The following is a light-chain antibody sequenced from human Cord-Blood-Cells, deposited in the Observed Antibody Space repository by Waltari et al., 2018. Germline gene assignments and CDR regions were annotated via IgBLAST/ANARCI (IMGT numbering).Light chain of an antibody. CDR2: WAS. CDR3: QQYYSTPPT. J-gene: IGKJ1*01. CDR1: QSVLYSSNNKNY. Sequence: DIVMTQSPDSLAVSLGERATIHCQSSQSVLYSSNNKNYLAWYQKKPGQPPKLLIYWASTRESGVPDRFSGSGSGTDFTLTISSLQAEDVAVYYCQQYYSTPPTFGQGTKVEIK. V-gene: IGKV4-1*01.